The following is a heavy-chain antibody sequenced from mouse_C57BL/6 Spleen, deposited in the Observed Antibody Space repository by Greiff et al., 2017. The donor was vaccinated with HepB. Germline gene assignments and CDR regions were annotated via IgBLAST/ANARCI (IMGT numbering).Heavy chain of an antibody. Sequence: VQLQQSGPELVKPGASVKISCKASGYSFTDYNMNWVKQSNGKSLELIGVINPNYGTTSYNQKFKGKATLTVDQSSSTAYMQLNSLTSEDSAVYYCSRRDYDGGGGAWFAYWGQGTLVTVSA. J-gene: IGHJ3*01. V-gene: IGHV1-39*01. CDR3: SRRDYDGGGGAWFAY. CDR1: GYSFTDYN. CDR2: INPNYGTT. D-gene: IGHD2-4*01.